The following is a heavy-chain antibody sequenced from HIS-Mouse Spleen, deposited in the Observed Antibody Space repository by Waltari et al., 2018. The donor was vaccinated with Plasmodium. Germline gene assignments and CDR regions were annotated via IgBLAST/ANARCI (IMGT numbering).Heavy chain of an antibody. Sequence: EVQLVESGGGLVQPGGSLRLSCAASGFTLGSDWMSWVRKGPGKGLEWVANIKQDGSEKYYVDSVKGRFTISRDNAKNSLYLQMNSLRAEDTAVYYCASSWYWYFDLWGRGTLVTVSS. D-gene: IGHD6-13*01. CDR3: ASSWYWYFDL. V-gene: IGHV3-7*01. CDR2: IKQDGSEK. J-gene: IGHJ2*01. CDR1: GFTLGSDW.